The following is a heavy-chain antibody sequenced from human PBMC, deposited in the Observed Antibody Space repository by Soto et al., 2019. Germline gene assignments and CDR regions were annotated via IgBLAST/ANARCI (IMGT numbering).Heavy chain of an antibody. CDR3: ARDMSGGTYNYYYGMDV. CDR1: GFSFSSYA. J-gene: IGHJ6*02. Sequence: GGSLRLSCAASGFSFSSYAMTWVRQAPGRGLEWVSAISGSGSPTYYADSVKGRFTISRDNSKNTLYLQMNSLRADDTAVYYCARDMSGGTYNYYYGMDVWGQGTTVTVSS. CDR2: ISGSGSPT. D-gene: IGHD1-26*01. V-gene: IGHV3-23*01.